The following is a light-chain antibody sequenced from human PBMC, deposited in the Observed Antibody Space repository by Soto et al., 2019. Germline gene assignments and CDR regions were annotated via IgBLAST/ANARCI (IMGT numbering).Light chain of an antibody. CDR1: QSVSGN. J-gene: IGKJ1*01. V-gene: IGKV3-15*01. CDR2: GAS. CDR3: QQYNNWPPA. Sequence: EIVMAQXPXTLSVSPGERATLSCRASQSVSGNLAWYQQTPGQAPRLLIYGASTRATGIPARFSGSGSGTEFTLTIRSLQSEDFAVYYCQQYNNWPPAFGQGTKVEIK.